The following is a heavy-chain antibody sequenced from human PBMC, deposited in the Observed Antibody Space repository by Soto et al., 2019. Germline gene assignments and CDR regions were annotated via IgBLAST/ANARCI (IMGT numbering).Heavy chain of an antibody. CDR1: GASINSDY. J-gene: IGHJ5*02. D-gene: IGHD5-12*01. V-gene: IGHV4-59*01. CDR2: VFHMGGT. Sequence: SVTLSLTCTVSGASINSDYWSWIRQSPGKGLEWIGYVFHMGGTDYNPSLKSRVTISIDKSKNHFSLNLRSVTAADTAVYFCARFTYKSGFNWLDPWGQGTQVTVSS. CDR3: ARFTYKSGFNWLDP.